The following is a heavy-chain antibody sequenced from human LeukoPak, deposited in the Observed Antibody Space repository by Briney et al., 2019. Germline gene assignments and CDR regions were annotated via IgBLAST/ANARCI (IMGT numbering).Heavy chain of an antibody. Sequence: SETLSLTCAVYGGSFSGYYWSWIRLPPGKGLEWIGEINHSGSTNYNPSLKSRVTISVDTSKNQFSLKLSSVTAADTAVYYCARCSYHDSSGYYQVTNDYWGQGTLVTVSS. CDR1: GGSFSGYY. J-gene: IGHJ4*02. V-gene: IGHV4-34*01. CDR2: INHSGST. D-gene: IGHD3-22*01. CDR3: ARCSYHDSSGYYQVTNDY.